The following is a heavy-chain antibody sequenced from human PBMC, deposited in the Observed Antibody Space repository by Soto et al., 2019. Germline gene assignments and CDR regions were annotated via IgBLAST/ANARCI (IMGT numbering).Heavy chain of an antibody. CDR3: ARRWGTSFDF. V-gene: IGHV4-59*01. J-gene: IGHJ4*02. CDR2: IFYSGST. D-gene: IGHD7-27*01. Sequence: SETLSLTCTVSGGSISSYYWSWIRQPPGKGLEWIGYIFYSGSTNYNPSLKSRVTISVDTSKNQFSLKLSSVTAADTAVYYCARRWGTSFDFWGQGTLVTVSS. CDR1: GGSISSYY.